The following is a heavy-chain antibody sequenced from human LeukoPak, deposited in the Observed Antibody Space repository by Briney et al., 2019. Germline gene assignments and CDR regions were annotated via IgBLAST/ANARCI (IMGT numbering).Heavy chain of an antibody. CDR3: AKDNSFGVVIPFDY. D-gene: IGHD3-3*01. CDR2: IRYDGSNK. Sequence: GGSLRLSCAASGFTFSSYGMHWVRQAPGKGLEWVAFIRYDGSNKYYADSVKGRFTISRDNSKNTLYLQMNSLRAEDTAVYYCAKDNSFGVVIPFDYWGQGTLVTVSS. CDR1: GFTFSSYG. V-gene: IGHV3-30*02. J-gene: IGHJ4*02.